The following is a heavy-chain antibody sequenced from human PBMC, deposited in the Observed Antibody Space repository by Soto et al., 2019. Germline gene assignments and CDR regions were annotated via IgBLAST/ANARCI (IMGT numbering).Heavy chain of an antibody. CDR3: ARGRDSSGRNYYYYGMDV. D-gene: IGHD6-19*01. CDR1: GGSFSGYY. CDR2: INHSGST. J-gene: IGHJ6*02. V-gene: IGHV4-34*01. Sequence: SETLSLTCAVYGGSFSGYYWSWIRQPPGKGLEWIGEINHSGSTNYNPSLKSRVTISVDTSKNQFSLKLSSVTAADTAVYYCARGRDSSGRNYYYYGMDVWGQGTTVTVSS.